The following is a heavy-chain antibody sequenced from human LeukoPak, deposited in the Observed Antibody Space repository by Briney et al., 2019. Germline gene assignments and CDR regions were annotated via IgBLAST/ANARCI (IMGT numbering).Heavy chain of an antibody. Sequence: SETLSLTCTVSGGSVSSGNYYWSWIRQHPGKGLEWIGYVSHSGPTDINPSLKRRATIAVDTSTNQFSLRLTSVTAADTAIYYCARDTRLRGTNWFDPWGQGTLVTVSS. J-gene: IGHJ5*02. CDR1: GGSVSSGNYY. CDR2: VSHSGPT. CDR3: ARDTRLRGTNWFDP. V-gene: IGHV4-31*03. D-gene: IGHD4-17*01.